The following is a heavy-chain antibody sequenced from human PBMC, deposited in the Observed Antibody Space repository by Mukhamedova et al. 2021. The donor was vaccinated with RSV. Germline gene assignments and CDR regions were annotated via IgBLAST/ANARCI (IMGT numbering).Heavy chain of an antibody. V-gene: IGHV3-30*01. D-gene: IGHD2-8*01. CDR2: ISYDGSNK. CDR3: ARSRGLYRYYYMDV. CDR1: TFSSYA. Sequence: TFSSYAMHWVRQAPGKGLEWVAVISYDGSNKYYADSVKGRFTISRDNSKNTLYLQMNSLRAEDTAVYYCARSRGLYRYYYMDVWG. J-gene: IGHJ6*03.